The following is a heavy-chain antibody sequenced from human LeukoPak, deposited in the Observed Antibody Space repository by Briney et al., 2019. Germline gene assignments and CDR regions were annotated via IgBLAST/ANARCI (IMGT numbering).Heavy chain of an antibody. Sequence: SQTLSLTCTVSGGSISSGDYYWSWIRQPPGKGLEWIGYIYYSGSTYYNPSLKSRVTISVDTSKNQFSLKLSSVTAADTAVYYCARAGLIVVVPAVWGQGTLVTVSP. V-gene: IGHV4-30-4*08. CDR2: IYYSGST. CDR1: GGSISSGDYY. D-gene: IGHD2-2*01. CDR3: ARAGLIVVVPAV. J-gene: IGHJ4*02.